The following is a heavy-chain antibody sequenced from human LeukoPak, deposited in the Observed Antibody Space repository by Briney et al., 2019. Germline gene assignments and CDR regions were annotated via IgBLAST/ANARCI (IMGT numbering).Heavy chain of an antibody. CDR3: ARGLRQGSAWSWGPKEKSYQYMDV. J-gene: IGHJ6*04. CDR1: GGSFSGYY. V-gene: IGHV4-34*01. D-gene: IGHD6-19*01. CDR2: INPRGST. Sequence: SETLSLTCADYGGSFSGYYWSWIRQPPGKGLEWIGEINPRGSTNYNPSLESRVTVSADTSRNQLSLSLTSVTAADSAVYFCARGLRQGSAWSWGPKEKSYQYMDVWGTGTTVIVSS.